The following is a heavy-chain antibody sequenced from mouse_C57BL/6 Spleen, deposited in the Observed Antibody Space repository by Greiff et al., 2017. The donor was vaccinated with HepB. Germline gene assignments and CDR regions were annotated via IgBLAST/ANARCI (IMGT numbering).Heavy chain of an antibody. V-gene: IGHV1-53*01. CDR1: GYTFTSYW. J-gene: IGHJ4*01. D-gene: IGHD2-3*01. CDR2: INPSNGGT. CDR3: ARFTYDGYPYYAMDY. Sequence: QVQLQQPGTELVKPGASVKLSCKASGYTFTSYWMHWVKQRPGQGLEWIGNINPSNGGTNYNEKFKSKATLTVDKSSSTAYIQLSSLTSEDSAVYYCARFTYDGYPYYAMDYWGQGTSVTVSS.